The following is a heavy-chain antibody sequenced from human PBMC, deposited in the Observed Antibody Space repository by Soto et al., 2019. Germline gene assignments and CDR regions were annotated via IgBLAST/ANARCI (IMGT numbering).Heavy chain of an antibody. CDR2: IYHSGST. V-gene: IGHV4-4*02. CDR3: ARVSGSYYYGMDV. Sequence: SETLSLTCAVSGGSISSSNWWSWVRQPPGKGLEWIGEIYHSGSTNYNPSLKNRVTISVDKSKNQFSLKLSSVTAADTAVYYCARVSGSYYYGMDVWGQGTTVTVSS. D-gene: IGHD1-26*01. J-gene: IGHJ6*02. CDR1: GGSISSSNW.